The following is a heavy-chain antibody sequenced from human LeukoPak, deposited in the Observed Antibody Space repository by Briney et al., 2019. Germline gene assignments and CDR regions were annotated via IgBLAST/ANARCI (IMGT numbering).Heavy chain of an antibody. CDR1: GVSISSYY. Sequence: PSETLSLTCTVSGVSISSYYWSWIRQPPGKGLEWIGNIFYSGSPNYNPSLKSRVTISVDTSKNQFSLKLSSVTAADTAVYYCARTYYYGSGSYYTGDYFDYWGQGTLVTVSS. D-gene: IGHD3-10*01. CDR2: IFYSGSP. V-gene: IGHV4-59*01. J-gene: IGHJ4*02. CDR3: ARTYYYGSGSYYTGDYFDY.